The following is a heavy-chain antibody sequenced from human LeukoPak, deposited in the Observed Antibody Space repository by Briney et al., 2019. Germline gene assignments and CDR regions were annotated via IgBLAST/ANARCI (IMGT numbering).Heavy chain of an antibody. CDR2: ISSSSSYI. CDR3: AKVLTRPYDSSGLGAFDI. CDR1: GFTFSSYS. D-gene: IGHD3-22*01. Sequence: PGGSLRLSCAASGFTFSSYSMNWVRQAPGKGLEWVSSISSSSSYIYYADSVKGRFTISRDNAKNSLYLQMNSLRAEDTAVYYCAKVLTRPYDSSGLGAFDIWGQGTMVTVSS. J-gene: IGHJ3*02. V-gene: IGHV3-21*01.